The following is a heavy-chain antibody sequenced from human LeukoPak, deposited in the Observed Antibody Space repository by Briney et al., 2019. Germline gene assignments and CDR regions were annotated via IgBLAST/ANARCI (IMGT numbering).Heavy chain of an antibody. D-gene: IGHD4-23*01. J-gene: IGHJ4*02. CDR3: AKGYGGNSGLFDY. Sequence: GGSLRLSCAASGFTVSSNYMSWVRQAPGKGLEWVSVIYSGGSTYYADSVKGRFTISRDNSKNTLYLQMNSLRAEDTAVYYCAKGYGGNSGLFDYWGQGTLVTVSS. CDR2: IYSGGST. CDR1: GFTVSSNY. V-gene: IGHV3-53*05.